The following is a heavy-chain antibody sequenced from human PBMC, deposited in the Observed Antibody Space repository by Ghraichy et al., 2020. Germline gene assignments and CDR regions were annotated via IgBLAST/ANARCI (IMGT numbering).Heavy chain of an antibody. J-gene: IGHJ4*02. D-gene: IGHD3-10*01. CDR3: ERNLELYYYGSGMGY. CDR1: GYTFTNYG. V-gene: IGHV1-18*01. Sequence: ASVKVSCKASGYTFTNYGISWVRQAPGQGLEWMGYISAHNGNTNYLQKFQGRVTMTTDTSTSTAYMELRSLRSDDTAVYYCERNLELYYYGSGMGYWGQGTLVSVSS. CDR2: ISAHNGNT.